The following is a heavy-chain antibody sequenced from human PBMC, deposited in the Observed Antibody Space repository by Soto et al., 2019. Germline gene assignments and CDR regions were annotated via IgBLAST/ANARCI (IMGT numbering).Heavy chain of an antibody. CDR2: INPSGGST. J-gene: IGHJ4*02. D-gene: IGHD6-19*01. CDR1: GYTFTSYY. V-gene: IGHV1-46*01. Sequence: ASVKVSCKASGYTFTSYYMHWVRQAPGQGLEWMGIINPSGGSTSYAQKFQGRVTMTRDTSTSTVYMELSSLRSEDTAVYYCARDIVRVAVAVCGCGYWGQGTLVTVSS. CDR3: ARDIVRVAVAVCGCGY.